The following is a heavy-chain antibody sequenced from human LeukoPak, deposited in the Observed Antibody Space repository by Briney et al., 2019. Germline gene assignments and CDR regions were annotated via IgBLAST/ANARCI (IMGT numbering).Heavy chain of an antibody. Sequence: ASVKVSCKASGYTFTNYYIHWVRQAPGQGLEWMGMINPSDGSTSYAQKFQGRATMTRDMSTSTVYMELSSLRSEDTAVYYCARVSYDSSGYYDYWGQGTLVTVSS. CDR1: GYTFTNYY. D-gene: IGHD3-22*01. J-gene: IGHJ4*02. V-gene: IGHV1-46*01. CDR3: ARVSYDSSGYYDY. CDR2: INPSDGST.